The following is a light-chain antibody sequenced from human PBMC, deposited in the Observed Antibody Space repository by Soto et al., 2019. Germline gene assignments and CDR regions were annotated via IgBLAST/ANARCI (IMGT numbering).Light chain of an antibody. V-gene: IGKV3-15*01. Sequence: EIVMTQSPATLSVSPGEKATLSCRASQSVSNNLAWYQQKPGQAPRLLIYFASTRATGIPAGFGGSGSGTEFAVTIGSLGTEGLGVYDGGEYDKWPLTFGVGTKVETK. CDR2: FAS. CDR3: GEYDKWPLT. J-gene: IGKJ4*01. CDR1: QSVSNN.